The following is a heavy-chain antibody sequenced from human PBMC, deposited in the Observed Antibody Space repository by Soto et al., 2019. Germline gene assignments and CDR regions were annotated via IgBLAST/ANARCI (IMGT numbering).Heavy chain of an antibody. Sequence: SETLSLTCAVSGGSISSGGYYWGWIRQPPGKGLGWIGEINHSGSTNYNPSLKSRVTISVDTSKNQFSLKLSSMTAADTAVYYCARGVYCSTTSCYWGMDVWGQGTTVTVSS. V-gene: IGHV4-39*07. CDR2: INHSGST. CDR3: ARGVYCSTTSCYWGMDV. J-gene: IGHJ6*02. D-gene: IGHD2-2*01. CDR1: GGSISSGGYY.